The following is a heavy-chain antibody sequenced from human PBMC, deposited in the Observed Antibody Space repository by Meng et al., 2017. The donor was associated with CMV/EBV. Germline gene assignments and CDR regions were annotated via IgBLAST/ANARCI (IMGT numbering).Heavy chain of an antibody. J-gene: IGHJ4*02. D-gene: IGHD6-19*01. V-gene: IGHV3-7*01. CDR1: GFTFSSYS. CDR2: IKQDGSEK. CDR3: ARDVDYSSGWYGTYFDY. Sequence: GESLKISCAASGFTFSSYSMNWVRQAPGKGLEWVANIKQDGSEKYYVDSVKGRFTISRDNAKNSLYLQMNSLRAEDTAVYYCARDVDYSSGWYGTYFDYWGQGTLVTVSS.